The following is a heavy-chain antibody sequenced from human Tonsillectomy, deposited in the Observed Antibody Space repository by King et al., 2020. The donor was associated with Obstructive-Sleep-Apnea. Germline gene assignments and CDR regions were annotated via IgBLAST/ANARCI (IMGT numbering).Heavy chain of an antibody. D-gene: IGHD3-22*01. Sequence: QLQESGPGLVKPSQTLSLTCTVSGGSITNGGYYWSWIRQRPGKGLEWIGYIHYTGSTYYNPSLKSRLTISTDTSNNQFSLKLSSVTAADTAVYYCALSFYYDSSAAEGAFDIWGQGTMVTVSS. J-gene: IGHJ3*02. V-gene: IGHV4-31*03. CDR3: ALSFYYDSSAAEGAFDI. CDR1: GGSITNGGYY. CDR2: IHYTGST.